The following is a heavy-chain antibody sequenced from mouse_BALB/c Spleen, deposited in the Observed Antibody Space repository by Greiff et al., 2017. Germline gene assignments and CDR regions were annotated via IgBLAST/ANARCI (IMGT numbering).Heavy chain of an antibody. CDR2: TWWDDDK. CDR1: GFSLSTSGMG. Sequence: QVTLKVSGPGILKPSPTLSLTCSFSGFSLSTSGMGVGWIRQPSGKGLEWLAHTWWDDDKYYNPSLKSRLTISEDTSRNQVFLKITSVDTADTATYYCARRDDVSAWFAYWGQGTLVTVSA. CDR3: ARRDDVSAWFAY. V-gene: IGHV8-8*01. J-gene: IGHJ3*01. D-gene: IGHD2-3*01.